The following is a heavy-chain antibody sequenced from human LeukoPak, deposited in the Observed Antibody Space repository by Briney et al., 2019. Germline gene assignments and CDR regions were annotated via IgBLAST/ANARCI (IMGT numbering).Heavy chain of an antibody. V-gene: IGHV4-31*03. J-gene: IGHJ4*02. D-gene: IGHD2-21*02. CDR1: GGSISSGGYY. CDR2: IYYSGST. Sequence: PSETLSLTCTVSGGSISSGGYYWSWIRQHPGKGLEWIGYIYYSGSTYYNPSLKSRVTISIDTSKNQFSLKLSSVTAADTAVYYCARGVAYCGGDCYPRHFDSWGQGTLVTVSS. CDR3: ARGVAYCGGDCYPRHFDS.